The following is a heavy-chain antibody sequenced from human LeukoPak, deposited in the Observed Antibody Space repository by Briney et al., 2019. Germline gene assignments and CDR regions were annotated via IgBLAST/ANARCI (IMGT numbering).Heavy chain of an antibody. J-gene: IGHJ3*02. CDR3: ARGGGSGSYGVDAFDI. CDR2: ISSSGSTI. V-gene: IGHV3-11*01. Sequence: GGSLRLSCAASGFSFTGYWMSWIRQAPGKGLEWVSYISSSGSTIYYADSVKGRFTISRDNAKNSLYLQMNSLRAEDTAVYYCARGGGSGSYGVDAFDIWGQGTMVTVSS. D-gene: IGHD3-10*01. CDR1: GFSFTGYW.